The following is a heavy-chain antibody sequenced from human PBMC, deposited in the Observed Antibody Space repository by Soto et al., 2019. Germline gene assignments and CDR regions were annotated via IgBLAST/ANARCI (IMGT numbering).Heavy chain of an antibody. CDR2: INAXNGDI. CDR3: AAITLDRDP. D-gene: IGHD3-10*01. Sequence: XSVKVSCKASGYTFTTYAIHWVRQAPGQSLELRXWINAXNGDIKYSTKXXGRVTITXAKSVSTAYMVTSTLTSEDTAVYYCAAITLDRDPWGKGSLVSICS. V-gene: IGHV1-3*01. J-gene: IGHJ5*02. CDR1: GYTFTTYA.